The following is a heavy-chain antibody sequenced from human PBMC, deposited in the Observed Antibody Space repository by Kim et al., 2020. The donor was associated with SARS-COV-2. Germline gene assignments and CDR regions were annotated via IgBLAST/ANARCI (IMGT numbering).Heavy chain of an antibody. CDR3: ARKGDWFDP. V-gene: IGHV3-21*01. Sequence: SYISYADSEKGRFTISRDHAKNSLYLQMNSRRAEDTAVYYCARKGDWFDPWGQGTLVTVSS. J-gene: IGHJ5*02. CDR2: SYI.